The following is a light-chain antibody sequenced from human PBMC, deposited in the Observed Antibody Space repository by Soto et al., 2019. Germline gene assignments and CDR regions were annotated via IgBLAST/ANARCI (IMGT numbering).Light chain of an antibody. CDR2: GAS. V-gene: IGKV3-20*01. Sequence: EIVMTQSPATLSVTPGERATLSCRASQSISSTLAWYQQKPGQAPSLLIYGASSRATGIPDRFSGSGSGTDFTLTISRLELEDFAVYYCQQYGSSLLITFGQGTRLEI. CDR3: QQYGSSLLIT. J-gene: IGKJ5*01. CDR1: QSISST.